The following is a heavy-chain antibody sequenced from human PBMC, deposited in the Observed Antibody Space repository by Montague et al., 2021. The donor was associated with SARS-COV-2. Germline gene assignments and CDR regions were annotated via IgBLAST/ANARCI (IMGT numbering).Heavy chain of an antibody. CDR3: AGESVSSFGVVIFGMDV. D-gene: IGHD3-3*01. CDR1: GFTFGDYA. V-gene: IGHV3-9*01. CDR2: MSWNSASI. Sequence: SLRLSCAASGFTFGDYAMHWVRQAPGKGLEWVSGMSWNSASIAYADSVKGRFTISRDNAKNSVYLQMNSLRAEDTALYYCAGESVSSFGVVIFGMDVWGRGTTVTVSS. J-gene: IGHJ6*01.